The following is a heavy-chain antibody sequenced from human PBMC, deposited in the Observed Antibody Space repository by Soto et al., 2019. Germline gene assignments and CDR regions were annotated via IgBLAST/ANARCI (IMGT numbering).Heavy chain of an antibody. CDR1: GFTFSSYA. CDR2: ISGNGDNT. Sequence: GGSLRLSCAASGFTFSSYAMSWVRQAPGTGLEWVSSISGNGDNTFYGDSVKGRITISRDNSKNTLYLQMNSLRAEDTAVYYCAKDLVGATPFFDYWGQGTLVTVSS. V-gene: IGHV3-23*01. CDR3: AKDLVGATPFFDY. J-gene: IGHJ4*02. D-gene: IGHD1-26*01.